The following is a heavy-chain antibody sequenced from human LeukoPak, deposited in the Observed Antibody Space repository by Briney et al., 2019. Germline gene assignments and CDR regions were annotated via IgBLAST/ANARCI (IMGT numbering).Heavy chain of an antibody. J-gene: IGHJ4*02. CDR1: GFTFSDYY. Sequence: KSGGSLRLSCAASGFTFSDYYMSWIRQAPGKGLEWVSYISSSGSTIYYADSVKGRFTISRDNAKNSLYLQMNSLRVEDTAVYYCAKLVVRGPYWPFFDYWGQGTLVSVSS. V-gene: IGHV3-11*01. CDR3: AKLVVRGPYWPFFDY. CDR2: ISSSGSTI. D-gene: IGHD3-10*01.